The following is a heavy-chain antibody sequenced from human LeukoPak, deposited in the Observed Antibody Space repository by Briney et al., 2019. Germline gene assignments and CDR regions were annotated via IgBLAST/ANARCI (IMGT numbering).Heavy chain of an antibody. CDR2: ISYDGGNI. Sequence: GGSLRLSCAASGFIFSSYGMHWVRQAPGKGLEWVAVISYDGGNISYTDSVKGRFTISRDNSKNTLYLQMNSLRAEDTAVYYCAKTYYDILTGSYYYYYYVDVWGKGTTVTISS. CDR3: AKTYYDILTGSYYYYYYVDV. D-gene: IGHD3-9*01. J-gene: IGHJ6*03. CDR1: GFIFSSYG. V-gene: IGHV3-30*18.